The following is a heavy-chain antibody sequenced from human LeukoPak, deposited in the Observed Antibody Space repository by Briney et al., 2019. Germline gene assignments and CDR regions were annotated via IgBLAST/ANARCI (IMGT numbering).Heavy chain of an antibody. Sequence: ASVKVSCKASGYTFTGYYMHWVRQAPGQGLEWMGWINPNSGGTNYAQKFQGRVTMTRDTSISTAYMELSRLRSDDTAVYYCARASPITIGSTTHYHMDVWGKGTTVTVSS. CDR1: GYTFTGYY. J-gene: IGHJ6*03. CDR2: INPNSGGT. V-gene: IGHV1-2*02. CDR3: ARASPITIGSTTHYHMDV. D-gene: IGHD2-2*01.